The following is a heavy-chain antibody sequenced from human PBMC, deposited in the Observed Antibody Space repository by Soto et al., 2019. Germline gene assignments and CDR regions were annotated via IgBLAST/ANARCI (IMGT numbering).Heavy chain of an antibody. D-gene: IGHD1-1*01. CDR2: ISGSGGST. Sequence: GGSLRLSCAASGFTFSSYAMSWVRQAPGKGLEWVSAISGSGGSTYYADSVKGRFTISRDNSKNTLYLQMNSLRAEDTAVYYCASSGTTSYYYYYGMDVWGQGTTVTVSS. V-gene: IGHV3-23*01. CDR1: GFTFSSYA. CDR3: ASSGTTSYYYYYGMDV. J-gene: IGHJ6*02.